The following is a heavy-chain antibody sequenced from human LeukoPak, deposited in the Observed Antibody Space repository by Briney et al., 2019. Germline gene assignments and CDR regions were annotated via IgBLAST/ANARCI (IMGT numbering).Heavy chain of an antibody. J-gene: IGHJ3*02. CDR2: IYYSGST. V-gene: IGHV4-59*01. D-gene: IGHD2-15*01. CDR3: AREKGYCSGGSCYSRDDAFDI. CDR1: GGSISSYY. Sequence: KPSETLSLTCTVSGGSISSYYWSWTRQPPGKGLEWIGYIYYSGSTNYNPSLKSRVTISVDTSKNQFSLKLSSVTAADTAVYYCAREKGYCSGGSCYSRDDAFDIWGQGTMVTVSS.